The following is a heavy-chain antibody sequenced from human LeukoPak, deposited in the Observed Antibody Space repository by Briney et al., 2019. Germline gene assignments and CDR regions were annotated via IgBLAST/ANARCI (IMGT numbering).Heavy chain of an antibody. V-gene: IGHV3-23*01. CDR1: GFTFSSYA. CDR3: AKDPSPITMIVLRPGYFDY. Sequence: GGSLRLSCAASGFTFSSYAMSWVRQAPGKGLEWVSATSGSGGSTYYADSVKGRFTISRDNSKNTLYLQMNSLRAEDTAVYYCAKDPSPITMIVLRPGYFDYWGQGTLVTVSS. D-gene: IGHD3-22*01. J-gene: IGHJ4*02. CDR2: TSGSGGST.